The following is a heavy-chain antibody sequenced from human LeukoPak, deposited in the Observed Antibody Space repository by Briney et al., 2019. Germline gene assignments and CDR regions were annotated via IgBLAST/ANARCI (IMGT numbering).Heavy chain of an antibody. D-gene: IGHD2/OR15-2a*01. CDR2: MNPNSGNT. V-gene: IGHV1-8*01. CDR3: ARDQLLMGYNWFDP. CDR1: GYTFTSYD. J-gene: IGHJ5*02. Sequence: ASVKVSCKASGYTFTSYDINWVRQATGQGLEWMGWMNPNSGNTGYAQKFQGRVTMTRNTSISTAYMELSSLRSEDTAVYYCARDQLLMGYNWFDPWGQGTLVTVSS.